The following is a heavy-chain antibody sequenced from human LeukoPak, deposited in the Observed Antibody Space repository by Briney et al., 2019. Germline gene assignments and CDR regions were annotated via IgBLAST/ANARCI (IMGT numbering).Heavy chain of an antibody. Sequence: GGSLRLSCAASGFTFSRFGMHWVRQAPGKGLGWEAVIWFDGSSTYYADSVKGRFTISRDNSKNMLYLQMNSLRVEDTGVYFCARDSAPYCGGDCYFDYWGHGTLVAVSS. V-gene: IGHV3-33*01. J-gene: IGHJ4*01. CDR3: ARDSAPYCGGDCYFDY. CDR2: IWFDGSST. D-gene: IGHD2-21*02. CDR1: GFTFSRFG.